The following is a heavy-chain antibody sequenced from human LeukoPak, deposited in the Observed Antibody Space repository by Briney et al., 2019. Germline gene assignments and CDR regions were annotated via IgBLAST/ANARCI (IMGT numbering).Heavy chain of an antibody. CDR3: ATGLLNGDYGLYYYGMDV. Sequence: ASVKVSCKVSGYALTELSMHWVRQAPGEGLEWMGGFDPEDGETIYAQKFQGRVTMTEDTSTDTAYMELSSLRSEDTAVYYCATGLLNGDYGLYYYGMDVWGQGTTVTVSS. CDR2: FDPEDGET. J-gene: IGHJ6*02. V-gene: IGHV1-24*01. CDR1: GYALTELS. D-gene: IGHD4-17*01.